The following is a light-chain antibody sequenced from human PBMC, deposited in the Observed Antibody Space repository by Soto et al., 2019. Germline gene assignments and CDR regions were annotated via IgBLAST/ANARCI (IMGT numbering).Light chain of an antibody. CDR1: SSNIGNNY. CDR3: SSYTNINTRACV. Sequence: QSVLTQPPSVSAAPGQKVTISCSGSSSNIGNNYVSWYQQHPGKAPKLIIYEVTDRPSGVSNRFSGSKSGNTASLTISGLQAEDEAEYYCSSYTNINTRACVFGTGTRSPS. V-gene: IGLV2-14*01. J-gene: IGLJ1*01. CDR2: EVT.